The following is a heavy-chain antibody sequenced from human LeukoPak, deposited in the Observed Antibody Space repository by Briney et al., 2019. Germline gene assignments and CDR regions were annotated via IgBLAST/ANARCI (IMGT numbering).Heavy chain of an antibody. Sequence: ASVKVSFKASGYTFTSYYMHWVRQAPGQGLEWMGIINPSGGSTSYAQKFQGRVTMTRDTSTSTVYMELSSLRSEDTAVYYCAREYCSGGSCYFRIDYWGQGTLVTVSS. D-gene: IGHD2-15*01. J-gene: IGHJ4*02. CDR2: INPSGGST. V-gene: IGHV1-46*01. CDR1: GYTFTSYY. CDR3: AREYCSGGSCYFRIDY.